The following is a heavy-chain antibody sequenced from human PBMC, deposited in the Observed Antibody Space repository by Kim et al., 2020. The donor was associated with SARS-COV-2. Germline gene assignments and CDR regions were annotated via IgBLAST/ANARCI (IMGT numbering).Heavy chain of an antibody. V-gene: IGHV3-9*01. CDR2: INWNSVSI. J-gene: IGHJ6*03. Sequence: GGSLRLSCAASGFTFDDYAMHWVRQAPGKGLEWVSGINWNSVSIGYVDSVKGRFTISRDNAKNSLYLQMNSLRAEDTALYFCAKEKLGYYMDVWGKGTTVTVSS. CDR3: AKEKLGYYMDV. CDR1: GFTFDDYA.